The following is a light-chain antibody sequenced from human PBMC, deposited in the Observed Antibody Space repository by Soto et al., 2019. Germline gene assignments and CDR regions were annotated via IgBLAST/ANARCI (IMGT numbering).Light chain of an antibody. CDR1: RSDVGGYNY. J-gene: IGLJ3*02. CDR2: DVT. V-gene: IGLV2-14*01. CDR3: SSYTFTSTWV. Sequence: QSALTQPASVSGAPGQSITSSCTGTRSDVGGYNYVSWYQQHPGKAPKLIIYDVTSRPSGVSNRFSGTKSGTTASLTISGLQAEEEDDYYCSSYTFTSTWVFGGGTTLTVL.